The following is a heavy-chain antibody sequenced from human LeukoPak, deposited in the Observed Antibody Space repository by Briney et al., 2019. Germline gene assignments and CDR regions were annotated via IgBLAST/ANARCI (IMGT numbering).Heavy chain of an antibody. CDR3: ARRSIAARPGYNWFDP. D-gene: IGHD6-6*01. CDR2: IYPGDSDT. J-gene: IGHJ5*02. Sequence: GESLKISCKGSGYSFTSYCIGWVRQMPGKGLEWMGIIYPGDSDTRYSPSFQGQVTISADKSISTAYLQWSSLKASDTAMYYCARRSIAARPGYNWFDPWGQGTLVTVSS. CDR1: GYSFTSYC. V-gene: IGHV5-51*01.